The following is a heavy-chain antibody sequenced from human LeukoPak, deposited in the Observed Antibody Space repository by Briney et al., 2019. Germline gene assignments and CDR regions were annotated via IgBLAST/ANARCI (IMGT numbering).Heavy chain of an antibody. CDR1: GFTFSSYA. CDR3: AKAGDVLRFLEWLSYAPFDY. J-gene: IGHJ4*02. D-gene: IGHD3-3*01. Sequence: PGGSLRLSCAASGFTFSSYAMSWVRQAPGKGLEGVSAICGSGDSTYYADSVKGRFTISRDNSKNTLYLQMNSLRAEDTAVYYCAKAGDVLRFLEWLSYAPFDYWGQGTLVTVSS. V-gene: IGHV3-23*01. CDR2: ICGSGDST.